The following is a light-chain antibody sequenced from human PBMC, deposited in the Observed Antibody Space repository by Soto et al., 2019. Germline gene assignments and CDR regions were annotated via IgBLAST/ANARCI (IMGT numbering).Light chain of an antibody. Sequence: EIVMTQSPATLSVSPGERATLSCRASQSVSSGLAWYQQKPGQPPGLLIYGASTRATGIPARFSGSGSGTEFTLTISSLQSEDFAVYYCQQYNNWLRTFGQGTRLEIK. CDR2: GAS. CDR1: QSVSSG. CDR3: QQYNNWLRT. J-gene: IGKJ5*01. V-gene: IGKV3-15*01.